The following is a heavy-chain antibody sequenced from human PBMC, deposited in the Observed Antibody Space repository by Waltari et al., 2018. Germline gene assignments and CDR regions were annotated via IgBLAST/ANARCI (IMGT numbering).Heavy chain of an antibody. CDR1: RSPFAGYA. Sequence: EVQLMESGGGLVQPGRSLRLSCAGSRSPFAGYAMHWVRQVPGRALEWVSGIDWRSGRIAYADSVKGRFIISRDDARNSLNLQMNTLRVDDTAVYYCTKDLLPGGADVWGRGTTVTVSS. J-gene: IGHJ6*02. CDR3: TKDLLPGGADV. V-gene: IGHV3-9*01. CDR2: IDWRSGRI. D-gene: IGHD2-15*01.